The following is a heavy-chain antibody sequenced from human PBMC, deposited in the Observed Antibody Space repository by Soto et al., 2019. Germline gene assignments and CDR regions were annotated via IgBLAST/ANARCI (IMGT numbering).Heavy chain of an antibody. CDR2: MYNSGRT. CDR1: GGSISSGGYS. V-gene: IGHV4-30-2*01. J-gene: IGHJ4*02. CDR3: ARVSDY. Sequence: LSLTCAVSGGSISSGGYSWSWIRQPPGKGLEWIGYMYNSGRTYYNPSLKSRVTISIDRSKNQFSLKLSSVTAADTAVYYRARVSDYWGQGILVTVSS.